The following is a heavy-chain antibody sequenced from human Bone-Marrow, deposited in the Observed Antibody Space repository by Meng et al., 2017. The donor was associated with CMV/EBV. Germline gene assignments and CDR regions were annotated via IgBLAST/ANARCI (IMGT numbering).Heavy chain of an antibody. CDR1: GFTFDDYT. J-gene: IGHJ6*02. Sequence: GGSLRLSCAASGFTFDDYTMHWVRQAPGKGLEWVSLISWDGGSTYYADSVKGRFTISRDNSKNSLYLQMNSLRTEDTALYYCAKDIEDHSNSPFYYYYYGMDVWGQGTTVTVSS. V-gene: IGHV3-43*01. CDR2: ISWDGGST. CDR3: AKDIEDHSNSPFYYYYYGMDV. D-gene: IGHD4-11*01.